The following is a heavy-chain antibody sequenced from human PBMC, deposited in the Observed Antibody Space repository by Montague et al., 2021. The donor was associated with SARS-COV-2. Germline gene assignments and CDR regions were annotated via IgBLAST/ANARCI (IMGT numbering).Heavy chain of an antibody. CDR2: INRSGRT. J-gene: IGHJ5*02. V-gene: IGHV4-34*01. CDR1: DGSVSDYY. CDR3: ARGPRITMIVVVITDIWFDP. Sequence: SETRSLTCALYDGSVSDYYWSWIRQPPGKGLEWIGEINRSGRTNXNPSLKSRVTTSVDTSKNQFSLKLTSVTAADTAVYYCARGPRITMIVVVITDIWFDPWGQGTLVTVSS. D-gene: IGHD3-22*01.